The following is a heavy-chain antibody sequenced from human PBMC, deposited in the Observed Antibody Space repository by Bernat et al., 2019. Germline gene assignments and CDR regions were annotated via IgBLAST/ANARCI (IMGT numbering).Heavy chain of an antibody. V-gene: IGHV3-30-3*01. CDR3: ARDHDFWSGYYTRFDP. CDR2: ISYDGSNK. J-gene: IGHJ5*02. CDR1: GFTFSSYA. Sequence: QVQLVESGGGVVQPGRSLRLSCAASGFTFSSYAMHWVRQAPGKGLEWVAVISYDGSNKYNADYVKGRFTISRDNSKNTLYLQMNSLRAEDTAVYYCARDHDFWSGYYTRFDPWGQGTLVTVSS. D-gene: IGHD3-3*01.